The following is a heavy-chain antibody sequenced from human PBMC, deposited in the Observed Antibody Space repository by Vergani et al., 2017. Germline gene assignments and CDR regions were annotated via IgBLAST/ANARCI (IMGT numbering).Heavy chain of an antibody. CDR1: GGSFSGYY. V-gene: IGHV4-34*01. Sequence: VQLQESGPRLLKPSETLSLTCAVYGGSFSGYYWSWIRQPPGKGLEWIGEINHSGSTNYNPSLKSRVTISVDTSKNQFSLQLSSVTAANTAVYYCASLMTRVVIPAASRDVWSKGTTVTVSS. CDR2: INHSGST. J-gene: IGHJ6*04. D-gene: IGHD2-2*01. CDR3: ASLMTRVVIPAASRDV.